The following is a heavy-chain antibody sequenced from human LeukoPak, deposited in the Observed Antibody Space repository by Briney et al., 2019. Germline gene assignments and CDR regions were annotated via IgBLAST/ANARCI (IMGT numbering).Heavy chain of an antibody. Sequence: ASVKVSCKASGYTFISYYMHLVRQAPGQGLEWMGIINPRGGSTSYHQKFQGRVTMTRDTSTSTVYMELSSLRSEDTAIYYCARANCSSISCPPDYWGQGTLVTVSS. CDR2: INPRGGST. CDR1: GYTFISYY. J-gene: IGHJ4*02. V-gene: IGHV1-46*01. CDR3: ARANCSSISCPPDY. D-gene: IGHD2-2*01.